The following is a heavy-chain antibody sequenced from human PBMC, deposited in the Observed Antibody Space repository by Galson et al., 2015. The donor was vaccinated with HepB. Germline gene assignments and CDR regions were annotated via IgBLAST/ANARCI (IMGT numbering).Heavy chain of an antibody. Sequence: SLRLSCAASGFFVSNYYMNWVRQAPGTGLEWVSSIDTRGVVRYVDSVEGRFTISRDSSKNTLDLQINNLRAEDTAAYFCARDRGYFALWGRGTLVTVSS. CDR3: ARDRGYFAL. CDR1: GFFVSNYY. CDR2: IDTRGVV. V-gene: IGHV3-66*01. J-gene: IGHJ2*01.